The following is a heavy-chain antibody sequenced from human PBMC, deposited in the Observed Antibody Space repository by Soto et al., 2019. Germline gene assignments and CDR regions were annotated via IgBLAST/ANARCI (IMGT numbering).Heavy chain of an antibody. CDR2: IYWDDDK. CDR1: GFSLSTSGVG. CDR3: IQSRCGGDCLQSYASHYYYGMDV. D-gene: IGHD2-21*02. V-gene: IGHV2-5*02. Sequence: QITLKESGPTLVKPTQTLTLTCTFSGFSLSTSGVGMGWIRQPPGNALEWLALIYWDDDKRYSPSLRSRLTISKDTSKNQVVLTMTNMDPVDTATYHCIQSRCGGDCLQSYASHYYYGMDVWGQGTTVTVS. J-gene: IGHJ6*02.